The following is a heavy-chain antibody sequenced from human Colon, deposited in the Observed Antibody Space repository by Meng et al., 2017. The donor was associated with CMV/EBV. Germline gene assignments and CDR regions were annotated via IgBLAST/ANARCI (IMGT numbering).Heavy chain of an antibody. CDR2: INPNSGGT. J-gene: IGHJ5*02. V-gene: IGHV1-2*02. Sequence: QGRLVKAGVKVKKPGAALKVSCKASGYTFTGYYMHWVRQAPGQGLEWMRWINPNSGGTNYKEKFQGRVTMTRDTSISTAYMELSGLTSDDTAVYYCARDFNSLAVSAANWFDPWGQGTLVTVSS. CDR3: ARDFNSLAVSAANWFDP. CDR1: GYTFTGYY. D-gene: IGHD6-19*01.